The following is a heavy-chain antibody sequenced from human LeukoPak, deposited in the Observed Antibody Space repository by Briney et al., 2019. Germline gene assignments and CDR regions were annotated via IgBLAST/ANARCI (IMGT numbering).Heavy chain of an antibody. CDR1: GVTFSNYW. Sequence: GSLRLSCAASGVTFSNYWMSWVRRAPGKGQEWIGSIYYSGSTYYNPSLKSRVTISVDTSKNQFSLKLSSVTAADTAVYYCARRTNSGDFDYWGQGTLFTVSS. CDR2: IYYSGST. J-gene: IGHJ4*02. D-gene: IGHD2-8*01. V-gene: IGHV4-39*01. CDR3: ARRTNSGDFDY.